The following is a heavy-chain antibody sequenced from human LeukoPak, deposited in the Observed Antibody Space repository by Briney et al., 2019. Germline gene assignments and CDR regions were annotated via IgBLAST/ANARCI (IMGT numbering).Heavy chain of an antibody. D-gene: IGHD1-26*01. CDR1: GFASSNFA. CDR2: ISYDGSKK. J-gene: IGHJ4*02. V-gene: IGHV3-30-3*01. CDR3: AREGHGGAIDY. Sequence: QAGGSLRLSCAASGFASSNFAMHWVRQAPGKGLEWVALISYDGSKKYYADSVKGRFTISRDTSKNTLYLQMNSLRTEDTAVCYCAREGHGGAIDYWGQGTLVTVSS.